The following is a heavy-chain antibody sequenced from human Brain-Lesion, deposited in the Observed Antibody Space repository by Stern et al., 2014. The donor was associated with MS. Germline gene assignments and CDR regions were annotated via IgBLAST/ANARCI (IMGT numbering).Heavy chain of an antibody. CDR3: ARGVGDY. Sequence: EVQLVESGGGLVQPGGSLRLSCAASGFNFSSYWLHGVLPLPEEGLVWVSQINRDGSDTSYADSVKGRFSISRDNIRNMLYLRMTSLRAEDTAVYYCARGVGDYWGQGARVTVSS. CDR2: INRDGSDT. D-gene: IGHD3-16*01. CDR1: GFNFSSYW. J-gene: IGHJ4*02. V-gene: IGHV3-74*01.